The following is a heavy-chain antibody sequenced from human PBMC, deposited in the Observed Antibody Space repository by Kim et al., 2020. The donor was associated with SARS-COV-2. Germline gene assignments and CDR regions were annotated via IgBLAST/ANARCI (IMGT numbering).Heavy chain of an antibody. D-gene: IGHD3-16*01. J-gene: IGHJ4*02. CDR3: AKGAGGYYFDY. CDR2: T. Sequence: TYYADSVEGRFTISRDNSKNTLYLKMNSLRAEDTAVYYCAKGAGGYYFDYWGQGTLVTVSS. V-gene: IGHV3-23*01.